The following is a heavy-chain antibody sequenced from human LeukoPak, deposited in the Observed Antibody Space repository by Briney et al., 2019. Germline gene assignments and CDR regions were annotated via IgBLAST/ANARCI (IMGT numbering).Heavy chain of an antibody. CDR3: ARLVPIVVVPAADNWFDP. V-gene: IGHV5-51*01. CDR2: IYPGDSDT. Sequence: GGSLRLSCKGSGYSFTSYWIGWVPQMPGKGLEWMGIIYPGDSDTRYSPSFQGQVTISADKSISTAYLQWSSLKASDTAMYYCARLVPIVVVPAADNWFDPWGQGTLVTVSS. CDR1: GYSFTSYW. J-gene: IGHJ5*02. D-gene: IGHD2-2*01.